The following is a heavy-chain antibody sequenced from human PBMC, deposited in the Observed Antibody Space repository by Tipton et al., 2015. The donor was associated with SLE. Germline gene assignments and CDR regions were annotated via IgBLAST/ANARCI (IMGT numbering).Heavy chain of an antibody. CDR2: IYHSGIT. CDR3: AREFTNAESLTTGLLTDS. D-gene: IGHD2/OR15-2a*01. Sequence: TLSLTCAVYGGSFSGYYWSWIRQPPGKGLEWIGYIYHSGITHYNPSLKSRVSISVDTSKNQFSLRLHSVTAADTAVYYCAREFTNAESLTTGLLTDSWGQGTLVTVSS. J-gene: IGHJ4*02. CDR1: GGSFSGYY. V-gene: IGHV4-34*09.